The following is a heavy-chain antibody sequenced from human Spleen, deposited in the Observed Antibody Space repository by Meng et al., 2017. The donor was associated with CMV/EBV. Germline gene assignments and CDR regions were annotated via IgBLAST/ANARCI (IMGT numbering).Heavy chain of an antibody. Sequence: SGGSVTTHVITWVRQAPGQGLEWMGGIIPILAAANYAQKFQGRVTITADESTDTAYMQLSSLGSEDTAVYYCARGGIHNWHDLYFDSWGQGTLVTVSS. J-gene: IGHJ4*02. CDR2: IIPILAAA. D-gene: IGHD1-20*01. CDR3: ARGGIHNWHDLYFDS. CDR1: GGSVTTHV. V-gene: IGHV1-69*01.